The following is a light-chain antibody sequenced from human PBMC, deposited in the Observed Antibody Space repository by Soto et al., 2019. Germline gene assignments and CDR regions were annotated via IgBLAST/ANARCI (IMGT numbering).Light chain of an antibody. Sequence: QSVLSQPPSVSGAPGHRFTISFTGSSSNIWAGHDLHCYQHLPVTAPKLLIYCNVNLPSGCPDRFYGSKSGTSAPLAITVLQAEDEADYYCQSYASNLSGSEVFATWTKVPVL. CDR2: CNV. J-gene: IGLJ1*01. CDR1: SSNIWAGHD. V-gene: IGLV1-40*01. CDR3: QSYASNLSGSEV.